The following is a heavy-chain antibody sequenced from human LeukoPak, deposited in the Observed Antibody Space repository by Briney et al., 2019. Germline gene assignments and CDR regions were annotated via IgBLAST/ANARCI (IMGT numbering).Heavy chain of an antibody. CDR2: INHSGST. D-gene: IGHD2-15*01. Sequence: PSETLSLTCAVYGGSFSGYYWTWIRQPPGKGLEWIGEINHSGSTNYNPSLKSRVTISVDTSKNQFSLRLNSVTAADTAMYYCARGCRGSCYSGPIFDYWSQGTLVTVSS. CDR3: ARGCRGSCYSGPIFDY. CDR1: GGSFSGYY. V-gene: IGHV4-34*01. J-gene: IGHJ4*02.